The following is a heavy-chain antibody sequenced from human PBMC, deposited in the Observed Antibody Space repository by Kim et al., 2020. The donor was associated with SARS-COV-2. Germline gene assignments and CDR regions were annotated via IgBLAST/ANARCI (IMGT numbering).Heavy chain of an antibody. CDR3: AKDLGYSSSPTGSYYGMDV. CDR2: ISYDGSNK. CDR1: GFTFSSYG. Sequence: GGSLRLSCAASGFTFSSYGMHWVRQAPGKGLEWVAVISYDGSNKYYADSVKGRFTISRDNSKNTLYLQMNSLRAEDTAVYYCAKDLGYSSSPTGSYYGMDVWGHGTTVTVSS. V-gene: IGHV3-30*18. J-gene: IGHJ6*02. D-gene: IGHD6-13*01.